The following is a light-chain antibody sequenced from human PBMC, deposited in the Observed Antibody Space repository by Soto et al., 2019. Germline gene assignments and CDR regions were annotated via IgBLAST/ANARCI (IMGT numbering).Light chain of an antibody. CDR2: SDN. J-gene: IGLJ2*01. V-gene: IGLV1-44*01. CDR1: SSNIGTNT. Sequence: QSVLTQSPSASGTPGQRVTISCSGSSSNIGTNTVIWYQQLPGAAPKLLIYSDNQRPSGFPDRFSGSKSGSSASLAISGLQSEDEAEYFCAAWDVSLVVFGGGTKVTVL. CDR3: AAWDVSLVV.